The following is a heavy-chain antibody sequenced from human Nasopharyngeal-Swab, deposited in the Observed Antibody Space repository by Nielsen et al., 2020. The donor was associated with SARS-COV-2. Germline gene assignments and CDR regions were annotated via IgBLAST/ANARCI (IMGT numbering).Heavy chain of an antibody. CDR3: ARSPYGDPFFDY. CDR2: IYPGDSDT. V-gene: IGHV5-51*01. Sequence: VREAPGKGLEWMGIIYPGDSDTRYSPSFRGQVTISADKSSSTAYLQWSSLETSDTAMYYCARSPYGDPFFDYWGQGTLVTISS. D-gene: IGHD4-17*01. J-gene: IGHJ4*02.